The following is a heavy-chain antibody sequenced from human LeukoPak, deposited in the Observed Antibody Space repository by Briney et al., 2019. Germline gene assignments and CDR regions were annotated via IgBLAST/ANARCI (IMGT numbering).Heavy chain of an antibody. CDR2: INSDGSTT. Sequence: GGSLRLSCAASGFTFSRYWMHWVRQAPGKGLVRVARINSDGSTTSGADSVKGRFTISRDNAKNTLYLQMNSLRAEDTAVYYFAKARFSGMGGILTWGQGTMVTVSS. J-gene: IGHJ3*01. CDR1: GFTFSRYW. CDR3: AKARFSGMGGILT. V-gene: IGHV3-74*01. D-gene: IGHD3-3*01.